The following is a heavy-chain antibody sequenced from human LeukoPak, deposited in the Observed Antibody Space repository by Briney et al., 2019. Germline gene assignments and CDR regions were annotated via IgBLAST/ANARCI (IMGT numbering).Heavy chain of an antibody. CDR3: ARGGSGSYFSWLDP. D-gene: IGHD3-10*01. V-gene: IGHV1-2*06. CDR1: GYTFTGYY. CDR2: INPNSGGT. Sequence: AASVKVSCKASGYTFTGYYMHWVRQAPGQGLEWMGRINPNSGGTTYAQKFQGRVTMTRDTSISTAYMELSRLRFDDTAAYYCARGGSGSYFSWLDPWGQGTLVTVSS. J-gene: IGHJ5*02.